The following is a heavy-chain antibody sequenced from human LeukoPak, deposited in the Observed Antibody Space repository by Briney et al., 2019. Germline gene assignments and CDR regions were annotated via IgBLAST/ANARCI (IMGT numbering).Heavy chain of an antibody. Sequence: KPSETLSLTCAVYGGSFSGYYWSWIRQPPGKGLEWIGEMNHSGSNNYNPSLKRQVTISVHTSNNQFSLKLSSVTAADTAVYYCASLSSSWYSNWFDPWGQGTLVTVSS. D-gene: IGHD6-13*01. CDR3: ASLSSSWYSNWFDP. V-gene: IGHV4-34*01. CDR1: GGSFSGYY. J-gene: IGHJ5*02. CDR2: MNHSGSN.